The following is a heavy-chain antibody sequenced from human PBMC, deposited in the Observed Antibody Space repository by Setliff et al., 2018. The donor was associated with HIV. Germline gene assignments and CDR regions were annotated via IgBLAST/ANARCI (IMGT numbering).Heavy chain of an antibody. D-gene: IGHD2-21*02. V-gene: IGHV4-34*01. J-gene: IGHJ3*02. CDR3: ARGQGCGGGCHYAFEM. CDR1: GASFSGYC. Sequence: SETLSLTCAVYGASFSGYCWSWIRQPPGKGLEWIGSIYHSGNTYYMPSLQSRVTISVDMSKNQFSLNLNSVTAADTAVYYCARGQGCGGGCHYAFEMWGQGTMVTVSS. CDR2: IYHSGNT.